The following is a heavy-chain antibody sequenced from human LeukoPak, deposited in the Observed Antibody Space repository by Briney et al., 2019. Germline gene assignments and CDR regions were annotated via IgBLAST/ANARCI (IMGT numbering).Heavy chain of an antibody. V-gene: IGHV1-46*01. CDR1: GYTFTSNY. CDR3: ARVRYCSGGSCSTRRIYNWFDP. J-gene: IGHJ5*02. D-gene: IGHD2-15*01. CDR2: ISPSGGST. Sequence: ASVKVSCKAFGYTFTSNYMHWVRQAPGQGPEWMGVISPSGGSTTYAQKFQGRVTLTRDMSTSTDYLELSSLRSEDTAVYYCARVRYCSGGSCSTRRIYNWFDPWGQGTLVTVSS.